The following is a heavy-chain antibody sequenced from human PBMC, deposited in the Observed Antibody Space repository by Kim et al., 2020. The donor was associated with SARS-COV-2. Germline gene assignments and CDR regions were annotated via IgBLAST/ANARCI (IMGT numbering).Heavy chain of an antibody. CDR3: TTLISAAGRGY. J-gene: IGHJ4*02. V-gene: IGHV3-15*01. Sequence: TDYAAPVKGSVTMSRDDSKNTLHLQMNSLETEDTGVYYCTTLISAAGRGYWGQGTLVTVSS. CDR2: T. D-gene: IGHD6-13*01.